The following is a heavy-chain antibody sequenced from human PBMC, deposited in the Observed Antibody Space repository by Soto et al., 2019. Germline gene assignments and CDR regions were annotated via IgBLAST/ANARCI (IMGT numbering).Heavy chain of an antibody. V-gene: IGHV1-69*13. CDR2: IIPIFGTA. Sequence: SVKVSCKASGGTFSSSAISWVRQAPGQGLEWMGGIIPIFGTANYAQKLKGRVTITADESTSTAYMELSSLKSEDTAVYYCARVLAWLELRGYYCYLMDVPGRGSTVIGSA. CDR1: GGTFSSSA. J-gene: IGHJ6*01. D-gene: IGHD1-7*01. CDR3: ARVLAWLELRGYYCYLMDV.